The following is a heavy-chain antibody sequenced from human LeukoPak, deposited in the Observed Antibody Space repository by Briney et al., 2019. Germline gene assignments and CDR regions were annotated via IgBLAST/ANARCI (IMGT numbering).Heavy chain of an antibody. D-gene: IGHD5-24*01. CDR3: ARGSEKATA. Sequence: AASVKVSCKASGGTFSSYGISWVGQAPGQGLEWVGRIIPLLGVPNYAQKFQDRVTITADKSTSTVYMELSSLRSEDTAVYYCARGSEKATAWGQGTLVTISS. V-gene: IGHV1-69*04. CDR2: IIPLLGVP. J-gene: IGHJ4*02. CDR1: GGTFSSYG.